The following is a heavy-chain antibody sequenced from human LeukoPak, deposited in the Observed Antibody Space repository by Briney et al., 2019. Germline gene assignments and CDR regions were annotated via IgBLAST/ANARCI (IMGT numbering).Heavy chain of an antibody. CDR2: IWYDGSNK. V-gene: IGHV3-33*01. CDR1: GFTFSSYG. CDR3: ARDVPLDY. J-gene: IGHJ4*02. Sequence: PGGSLRLSCAASGFTFSSYGMHWVRQVQGKGLEWVAVIWYDGSNKYYTDSVKGRFTISRENSKNTLYLQMNSLRAEDTAVYYCARDVPLDYWGQGTLVTVSS.